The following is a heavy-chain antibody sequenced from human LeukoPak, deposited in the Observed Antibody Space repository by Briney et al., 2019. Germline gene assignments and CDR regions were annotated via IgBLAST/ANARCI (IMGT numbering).Heavy chain of an antibody. J-gene: IGHJ5*02. Sequence: SQTLSLTCTVSGGSISSGDYYWSWLRQPPGKGLEWIGYIYYSGSTYYNPSLKSRVTISVDTSKNQFSLKLSSVTAADTAVYYCARGYYDSSGSNWFDPWGQGTLVTVSS. CDR3: ARGYYDSSGSNWFDP. D-gene: IGHD3-22*01. CDR1: GGSISSGDYY. CDR2: IYYSGST. V-gene: IGHV4-30-4*08.